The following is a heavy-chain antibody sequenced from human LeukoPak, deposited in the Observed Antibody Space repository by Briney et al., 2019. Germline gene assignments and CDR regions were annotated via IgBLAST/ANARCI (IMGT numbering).Heavy chain of an antibody. D-gene: IGHD6-6*01. CDR2: INPNNGGT. J-gene: IGHJ6*03. CDR3: ARGDLVRGYYYMDV. V-gene: IGHV1-2*02. Sequence: ASVKVSCKASGYTFTGYYIHWVRQAPGQGLEWMGWINPNNGGTNYAQSFQGRVTMTRDTSISTAYMELTSLRSDGTAVYYCARGDLVRGYYYMDVWGKGTTVTVSS. CDR1: GYTFTGYY.